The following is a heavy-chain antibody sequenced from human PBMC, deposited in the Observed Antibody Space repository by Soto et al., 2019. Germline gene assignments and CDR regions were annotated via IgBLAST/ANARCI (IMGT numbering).Heavy chain of an antibody. CDR2: ISWNSGSI. V-gene: IGHV3-9*01. CDR1: GFTFDDYA. CDR3: AKVPIPRDCSGGSCYAGAFDI. D-gene: IGHD2-15*01. J-gene: IGHJ3*02. Sequence: EVQLVESGGGLVQPGRSLRLSCAASGFTFDDYAMHWVRQAPGKGLEWVSGISWNSGSIGYADSVKGRFTISRDNAKNALYLQMNSLRAEDTALYYCAKVPIPRDCSGGSCYAGAFDIWGQGTMVTVSS.